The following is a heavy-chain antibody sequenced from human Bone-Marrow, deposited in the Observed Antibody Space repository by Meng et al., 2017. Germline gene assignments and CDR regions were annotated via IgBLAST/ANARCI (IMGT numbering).Heavy chain of an antibody. CDR3: ARDKDSSGYYEEYYFDY. CDR2: INHSGST. J-gene: IGHJ4*02. V-gene: IGHV4-34*01. Sequence: SETLSLTCAVYGGSFSGYYWSWIRQPPGKGLEWIGEINHSGSTNYNPSLKSRVTISVDTSKNQFSLKLSSVTAADTAVYYCARDKDSSGYYEEYYFDYWGQGTLVTVSS. CDR1: GGSFSGYY. D-gene: IGHD3-22*01.